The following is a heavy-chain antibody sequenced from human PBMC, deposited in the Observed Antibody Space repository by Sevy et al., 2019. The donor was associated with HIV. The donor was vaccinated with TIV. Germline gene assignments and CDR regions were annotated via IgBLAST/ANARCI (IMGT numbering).Heavy chain of an antibody. CDR3: ASDGGEDDYESAFDI. V-gene: IGHV4-34*01. D-gene: IGHD4-17*01. CDR2: INHSGST. CDR1: GGSFSAYY. J-gene: IGHJ3*02. Sequence: SETLSLTCAVYGGSFSAYYWNWIRQPPGKGLEWIGEINHSGSTNYNPSLKSRVTISVDTFKNQFSLKVSSVTAADTALYYCASDGGEDDYESAFDIWGQGTMVTVSS.